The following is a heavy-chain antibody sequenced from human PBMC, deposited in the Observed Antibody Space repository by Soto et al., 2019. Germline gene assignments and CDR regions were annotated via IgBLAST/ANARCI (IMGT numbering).Heavy chain of an antibody. CDR2: INPNSGGT. Sequence: QVQLVQSGAEVKKPGASVKVSCKAAGYTFTGYYMHWVRQAPGQGLEWMGWINPNSGGTNDAQKFQGRVTMTRETSISTGYMELSRLRYDALAVYYCAREDSEGNCNYGHGWFDPWGQGTLVSVSS. D-gene: IGHD1-7*01. J-gene: IGHJ5*02. CDR1: GYTFTGYY. V-gene: IGHV1-2*02. CDR3: AREDSEGNCNYGHGWFDP.